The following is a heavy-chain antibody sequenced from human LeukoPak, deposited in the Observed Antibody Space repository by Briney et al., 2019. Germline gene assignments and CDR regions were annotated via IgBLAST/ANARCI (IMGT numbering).Heavy chain of an antibody. CDR3: AKDLIDSNSWNCAGY. D-gene: IGHD6-13*01. CDR2: ISGSGGST. J-gene: IGHJ4*02. V-gene: IGHV3-23*01. CDR1: GFTFSSYA. Sequence: PVGSLRLSCAASGFTFSSYAMRWGRQAPGKGLERVSAISGSGGSTYYADSGKGRFTISRDNSKNTLYLQMNSLRAEDTAVYYCAKDLIDSNSWNCAGYWGQGTLVTVSS.